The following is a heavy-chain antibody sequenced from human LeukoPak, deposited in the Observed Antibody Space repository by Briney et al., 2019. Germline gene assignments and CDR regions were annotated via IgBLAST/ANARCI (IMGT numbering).Heavy chain of an antibody. V-gene: IGHV3-15*01. CDR3: TTAKRYFDWLLFDP. CDR1: GFTFSNAW. J-gene: IGHJ5*02. CDR2: IKSKTDGGTT. D-gene: IGHD3-9*01. Sequence: GGSLRLSCAASGFTFSNAWMSWVRQAPGKGLEWVGRIKSKTDGGTTDYAAPVKGRFTISRDDSKNTLYLQMNSLKTEDTAVYYCTTAKRYFDWLLFDPWGQGTLVTVSS.